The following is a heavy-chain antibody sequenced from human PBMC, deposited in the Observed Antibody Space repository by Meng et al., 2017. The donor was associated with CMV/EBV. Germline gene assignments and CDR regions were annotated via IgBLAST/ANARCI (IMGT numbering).Heavy chain of an antibody. CDR2: IIPILGIA. D-gene: IGHD2-2*01. V-gene: IGHV1-69*10. J-gene: IGHJ6*02. CDR3: ARGGDIVVVPAAFPYYYDGMDV. CDR1: GGTFSSYA. Sequence: SSVKVSCQASGGTFSSYAISWVRQAPGQGLEWMGGIIPILGIANYEQKFQGRVTITADKSTSTAYMELSSLRSEDTAVYYCARGGDIVVVPAAFPYYYDGMDVWGRGTTVTVSS.